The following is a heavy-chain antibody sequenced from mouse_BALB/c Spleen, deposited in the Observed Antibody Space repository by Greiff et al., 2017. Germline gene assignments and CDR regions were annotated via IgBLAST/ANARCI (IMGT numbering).Heavy chain of an antibody. CDR3: ARSLYYGNSDYYAMDY. V-gene: IGHV1-15*01. J-gene: IGHJ4*01. D-gene: IGHD2-1*01. CDR2: IDPETGGT. Sequence: VQLQQSGAELVRPGASVTLSCKASGYTFTDYEMHWVKQTPVHGLEWIGAIDPETGGTAYNQKFKGKATLTADKSSSTAYMELRSLTSEDSAVYYCARSLYYGNSDYYAMDYWGQGTSVTVSS. CDR1: GYTFTDYE.